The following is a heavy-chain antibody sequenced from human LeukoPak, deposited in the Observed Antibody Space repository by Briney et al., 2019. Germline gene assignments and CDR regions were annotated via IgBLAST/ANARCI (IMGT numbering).Heavy chain of an antibody. CDR1: GFTFSSYW. V-gene: IGHV3-7*01. Sequence: GGSLRLSCAASGFTFSSYWMSWVRQAPGKGLEWVANIKQDGSEKYYVDSVKGRFTTSRDNAKNSLYLQMNSLRAEDTAVYYCARDSTTMVRGVISYGMDVWGQGTTVTVSS. J-gene: IGHJ6*02. CDR3: ARDSTTMVRGVISYGMDV. D-gene: IGHD3-10*01. CDR2: IKQDGSEK.